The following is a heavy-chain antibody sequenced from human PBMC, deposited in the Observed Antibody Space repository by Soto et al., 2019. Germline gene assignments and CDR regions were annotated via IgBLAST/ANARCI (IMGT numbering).Heavy chain of an antibody. CDR3: TTDFEQQGDY. CDR2: IRSKTAGGTT. J-gene: IGHJ4*02. D-gene: IGHD6-13*01. CDR1: GFTFSNAW. Sequence: EVQLVESGGGLVKPGGSLRLSCAASGFTFSNAWMSWVRQAPGKGLEWVGRIRSKTAGGTTDYAAPVKGRFTISRDDSRNTLYLQMNSLKTEDTAVYYCTTDFEQQGDYWGQGTLVTVSS. V-gene: IGHV3-15*01.